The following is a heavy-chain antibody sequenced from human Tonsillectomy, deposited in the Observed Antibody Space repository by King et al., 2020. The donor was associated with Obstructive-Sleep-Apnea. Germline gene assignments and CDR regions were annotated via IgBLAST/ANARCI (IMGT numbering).Heavy chain of an antibody. V-gene: IGHV6-1*01. CDR3: GRDLCGDCSGNNCYCGFDP. J-gene: IGHJ5*02. Sequence: VQLQQSGPGLVKPSQTLSLTCAISGDSVSSDSAAWNWIRQSPSRGLEWLGRTYYRSRWFNDYAVSVKSRITINPDTSKNQFSLQLNSVTPEDTAMYLCGRDLCGDCSGNNCYCGFDPWGQGTLVTVSS. CDR1: GDSVSSDSAA. D-gene: IGHD2-15*01. CDR2: TYYRSRWFN.